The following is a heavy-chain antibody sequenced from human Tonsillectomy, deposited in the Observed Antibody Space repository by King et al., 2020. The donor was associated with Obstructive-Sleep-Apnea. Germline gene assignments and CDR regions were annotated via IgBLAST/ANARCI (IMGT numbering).Heavy chain of an antibody. J-gene: IGHJ3*02. Sequence: VQLQESGPGLVKPSETLSLTCTVSGGSISSYYWSWIRQPPGKGLEWIGYIYYSGSTNYNPSLKSRFTISVDTSKNQFSLKLSSVTAADTAVYYCARQPPIVVVTASAFDIWGQGTMVTVSS. CDR1: GGSISSYY. CDR3: ARQPPIVVVTASAFDI. D-gene: IGHD2-21*02. CDR2: IYYSGST. V-gene: IGHV4-59*01.